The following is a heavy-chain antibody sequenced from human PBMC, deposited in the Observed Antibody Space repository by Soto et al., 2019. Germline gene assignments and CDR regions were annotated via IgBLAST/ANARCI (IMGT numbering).Heavy chain of an antibody. CDR3: ASSLSNCNRNFYSYMDV. CDR2: IYYSGST. Sequence: SETLSLTCTVSGGSISSYYWSWIRQPPGKGLEWIGYIYYSGSTNYNPSLKSRVTISVDTSKNQFSLKLSSVTAADTAVYYCASSLSNCNRNFYSYMDVWGKGTTVTVSS. CDR1: GGSISSYY. J-gene: IGHJ6*03. D-gene: IGHD7-27*01. V-gene: IGHV4-59*01.